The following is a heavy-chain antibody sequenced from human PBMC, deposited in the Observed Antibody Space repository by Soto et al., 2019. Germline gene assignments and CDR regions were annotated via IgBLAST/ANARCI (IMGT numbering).Heavy chain of an antibody. CDR2: IYHSGTT. D-gene: IGHD6-13*01. V-gene: IGHV4-30-4*01. J-gene: IGHJ4*02. CDR1: GGSISSDDHY. Sequence: QVQLQESGPGLVKPSQTLSLTCIVSGGSISSDDHYWSWIRQPPGKGLEWIGYIYHSGTTHSNPSLESRLFISLDTSKNQFALQLTSVTAADTAVYYCAIHRSRWNIDYWGQGTLVTVSS. CDR3: AIHRSRWNIDY.